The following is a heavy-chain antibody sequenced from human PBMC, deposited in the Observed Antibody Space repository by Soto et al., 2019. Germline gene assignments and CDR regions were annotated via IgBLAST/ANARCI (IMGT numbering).Heavy chain of an antibody. CDR2: IKYDGSNK. J-gene: IGHJ4*02. CDR1: GFTFSSYW. Sequence: PGGSLRLSCAASGFTFSSYWMSWVRQAPGKGLEWVAVIKYDGSNKYYADSVKGRFTISRDNSKNTLYLQMNSLRAEDTAVYYCARAPDSSGYPGSRDYWGQGTLVTVSS. D-gene: IGHD3-22*01. CDR3: ARAPDSSGYPGSRDY. V-gene: IGHV3-30*03.